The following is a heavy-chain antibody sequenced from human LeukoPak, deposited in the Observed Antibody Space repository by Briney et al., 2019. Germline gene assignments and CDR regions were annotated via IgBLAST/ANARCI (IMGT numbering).Heavy chain of an antibody. D-gene: IGHD3-22*01. CDR3: AREYYDSSGYYWDSNWFDP. J-gene: IGHJ5*02. CDR1: GLTFSSYW. Sequence: GGSLRLSCAASGLTFSSYWMHWVRQAPGKGLVWVSRINSDGSTTTYADSVKGRFTISRDNAKNTLYLQMNSLRAEDTAVYYCAREYYDSSGYYWDSNWFDPWGQGTLVTVSS. CDR2: INSDGSTT. V-gene: IGHV3-74*01.